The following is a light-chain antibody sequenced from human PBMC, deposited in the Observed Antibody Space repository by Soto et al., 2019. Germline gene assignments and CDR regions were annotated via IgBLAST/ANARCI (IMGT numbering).Light chain of an antibody. CDR3: NSHTISSTLV. V-gene: IGLV2-14*01. Sequence: QSALTQPASVSGSPGQSITISCTGTSSDVGGYNYVSWYQQHPGKAPKLMIYEVSNRPSGVSNRFSGSKSGNTASLTISGLHAEDEADYYCNSHTISSTLVFGGGTKLTVL. J-gene: IGLJ3*02. CDR1: SSDVGGYNY. CDR2: EVS.